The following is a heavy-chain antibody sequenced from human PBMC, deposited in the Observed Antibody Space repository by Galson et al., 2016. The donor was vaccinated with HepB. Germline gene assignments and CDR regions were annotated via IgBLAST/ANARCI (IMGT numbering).Heavy chain of an antibody. D-gene: IGHD3/OR15-3a*01. CDR3: ARGVGRVFGLVIIGRDYFDY. Sequence: TLSLTCTVSGGSISSGGYYWSWIRQHPGKGLEWIGYIYYSGTTYYNPSLKSRVTISVDTSKNQFSLKLSSVTAADTAVYYCARGVGRVFGLVIIGRDYFDYWGQGTLVTVSS. V-gene: IGHV4-31*03. J-gene: IGHJ4*02. CDR1: GGSISSGGYY. CDR2: IYYSGTT.